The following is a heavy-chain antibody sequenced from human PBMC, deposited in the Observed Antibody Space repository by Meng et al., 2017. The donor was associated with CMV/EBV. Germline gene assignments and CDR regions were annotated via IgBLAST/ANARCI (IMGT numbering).Heavy chain of an antibody. CDR2: ISYDGSNK. CDR1: GFTFSSYA. Sequence: SCAASGFTFSSYAMHWVRQAPGKGLEWVAVISYDGSNKYYADSVKGRFTISRDNSKNTLYLQMNSLRAEDTAVYYCARDSHRGILWFGGWFDPWGQGTLVTVSS. D-gene: IGHD3-10*01. J-gene: IGHJ5*02. V-gene: IGHV3-30-3*01. CDR3: ARDSHRGILWFGGWFDP.